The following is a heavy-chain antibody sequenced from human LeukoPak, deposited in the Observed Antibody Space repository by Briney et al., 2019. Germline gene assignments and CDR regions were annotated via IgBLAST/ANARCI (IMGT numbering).Heavy chain of an antibody. V-gene: IGHV3-48*01. CDR2: ISSSSSTI. D-gene: IGHD6-19*01. CDR1: GFTFSSYS. J-gene: IGHJ4*02. CDR3: ARDVAGTAVAGTFFDY. Sequence: GGSLRLSCAASGFTFSSYSMNWVRQAPGKGLEWVSYISSSSSTIYYADSVKGRFTISRDNAENSLYLQMNSLRAEDTAVYYCARDVAGTAVAGTFFDYWGQGTLVTVSS.